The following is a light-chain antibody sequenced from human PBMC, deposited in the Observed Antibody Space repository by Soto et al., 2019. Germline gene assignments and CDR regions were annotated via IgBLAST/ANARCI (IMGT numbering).Light chain of an antibody. V-gene: IGKV1-5*01. J-gene: IGKJ2*01. Sequence: DIQMTQSPSTLSASVGDRVTITCRAGQSVTNWLAWYQQKPGKAPNLLIYDASRLQSGIPSRFSGSGSGTEFTLTISSLQPDDFATYYCQQYTAYPYTFGRGTKLEIK. CDR3: QQYTAYPYT. CDR2: DAS. CDR1: QSVTNW.